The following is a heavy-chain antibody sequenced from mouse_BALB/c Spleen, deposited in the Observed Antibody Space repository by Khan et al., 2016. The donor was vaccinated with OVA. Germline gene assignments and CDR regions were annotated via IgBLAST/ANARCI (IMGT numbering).Heavy chain of an antibody. CDR3: ARPPITTVVATSYWFFDV. CDR2: ISSGGDYT. J-gene: IGHJ1*01. D-gene: IGHD1-1*01. V-gene: IGHV5-9-3*01. Sequence: EVELVESGGGLVKPGGSLKLSCAASGFTFSSYAMSWVRQTPEKRLDWVATISSGGDYTYYPDSVKGRFTISRDNAKNTLYLQMSSLRSEDTAMYCCARPPITTVVATSYWFFDVWGAGTTVTVSS. CDR1: GFTFSSYA.